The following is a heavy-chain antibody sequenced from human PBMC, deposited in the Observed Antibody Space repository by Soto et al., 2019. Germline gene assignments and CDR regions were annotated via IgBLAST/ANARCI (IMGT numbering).Heavy chain of an antibody. Sequence: QVQLVQSGAEVKKPGSSVKVSCKASGGTFSSYAITWVRQAPGQGLEWMGGIIPIFGTANYAQKFQARVTITADESTSPDYMELSSLRSEDTAVYSCARDRGPSSGYYPYWFDPWGQGTLVTVSS. CDR1: GGTFSSYA. D-gene: IGHD3-22*01. V-gene: IGHV1-69*12. CDR2: IIPIFGTA. CDR3: ARDRGPSSGYYPYWFDP. J-gene: IGHJ5*02.